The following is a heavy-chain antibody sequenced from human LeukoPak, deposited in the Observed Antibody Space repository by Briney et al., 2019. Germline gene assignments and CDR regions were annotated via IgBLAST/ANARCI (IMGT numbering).Heavy chain of an antibody. J-gene: IGHJ6*02. D-gene: IGHD3-10*01. CDR2: IIPIFGTA. CDR1: GGTFSSYA. V-gene: IGHV1-69*05. CDR3: ARASRPMVRGVIIAGTRNYYGMDV. Sequence: SVKVSCKASGGTFSSYAISWVRQAPGQGLEWMGGIIPIFGTANYAQKFQGRVTITTDESTSTAYMELSSLRSEDTAVYYCARASRPMVRGVIIAGTRNYYGMDVWGQGTTVTVSS.